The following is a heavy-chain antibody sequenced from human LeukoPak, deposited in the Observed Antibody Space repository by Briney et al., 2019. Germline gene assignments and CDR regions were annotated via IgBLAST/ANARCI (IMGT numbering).Heavy chain of an antibody. J-gene: IGHJ4*02. V-gene: IGHV4-34*01. CDR2: INHSGST. CDR1: GGSFSGYY. Sequence: PSETLSLTCAVYGGSFSGYYWSWIRQPPGKGLEWIGEINHSGSTNYNPSLKSRVTISVDTSKNQFSLKLGSVTAADTAVYYCAREITSNCFDYWGQGTLVTVSS. CDR3: AREITSNCFDY.